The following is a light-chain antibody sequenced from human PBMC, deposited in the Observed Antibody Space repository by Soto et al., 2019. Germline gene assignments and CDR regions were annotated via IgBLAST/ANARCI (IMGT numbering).Light chain of an antibody. V-gene: IGLV2-23*01. CDR2: EGT. CDR1: SSDVGIYNL. CDR3: CSYAGSGTDLI. Sequence: QSALTQPASVSESHGQSITISCTGTSSDVGIYNLVSWYQQHPGEAPKLLIYEGTKRPSGVSNRFSGSKSGNTASLTISGLQAEDEADYYCCSYAGSGTDLIFGGGTKLTVL. J-gene: IGLJ2*01.